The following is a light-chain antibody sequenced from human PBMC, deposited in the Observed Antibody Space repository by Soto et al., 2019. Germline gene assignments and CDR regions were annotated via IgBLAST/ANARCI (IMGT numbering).Light chain of an antibody. J-gene: IGLJ3*02. V-gene: IGLV2-14*01. CDR1: SSDVGGYYV. Sequence: QSALTQPASVSGSPGQSITISCTGTSSDVGGYYVFSWYQQHPGKAPKLMIYEVNNRPSGVSNRFSGSKSGNTASLTISGLKAEAEADYYCSSYTSSYTWVFGGGTKLTVL. CDR2: EVN. CDR3: SSYTSSYTWV.